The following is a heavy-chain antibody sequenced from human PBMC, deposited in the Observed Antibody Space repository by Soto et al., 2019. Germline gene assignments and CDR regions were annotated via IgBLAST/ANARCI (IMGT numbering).Heavy chain of an antibody. D-gene: IGHD6-13*01. CDR3: ARNPYSNTWDWFDP. CDR1: GFTFSSYA. CDR2: ISSNGGST. V-gene: IGHV3-64*01. Sequence: HPGGSLRLSCAASGFTFSSYAMHWVRQAPGKGLEYVSAISSNGGSTYYANSVKGRFTISRDNSKNTLYLQMGSLRAEDTAVYYCARNPYSNTWDWFDPWGQGTLVTVSS. J-gene: IGHJ5*02.